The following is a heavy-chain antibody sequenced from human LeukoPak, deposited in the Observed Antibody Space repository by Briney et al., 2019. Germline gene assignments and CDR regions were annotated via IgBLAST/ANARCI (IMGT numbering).Heavy chain of an antibody. CDR1: GFTFNTYT. Sequence: PGGSLRLSCAVSGFTFNTYTMNWVRQAPGKGLEWVSSISSSSNYIYYADSVKGRFTISRDNAKNSLYLQMNSLRAEDTAVYYCTSPSGGSWSLAYSYYYMDVWGKGTTVTVSS. J-gene: IGHJ6*03. D-gene: IGHD6-13*01. V-gene: IGHV3-21*01. CDR2: ISSSSNYI. CDR3: TSPSGGSWSLAYSYYYMDV.